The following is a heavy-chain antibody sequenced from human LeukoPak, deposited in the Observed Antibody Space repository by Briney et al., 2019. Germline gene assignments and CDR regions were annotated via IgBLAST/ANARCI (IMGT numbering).Heavy chain of an antibody. CDR3: ARGGSPVGATNDY. CDR2: IFHSGNT. V-gene: IGHV4-38-2*01. J-gene: IGHJ4*02. Sequence: SETLSLTCAVSGYSISSGYYCGWIRQPPGEGLEWIGSIFHSGNTFYNPSLMSRATISVDTSKNQFSLKLSSVTAADTAVYYCARGGSPVGATNDYWGQGTLVTVSS. D-gene: IGHD1-26*01. CDR1: GYSISSGYY.